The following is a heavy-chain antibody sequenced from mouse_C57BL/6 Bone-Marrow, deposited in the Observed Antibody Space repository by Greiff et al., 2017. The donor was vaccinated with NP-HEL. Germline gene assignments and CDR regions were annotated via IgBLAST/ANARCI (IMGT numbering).Heavy chain of an antibody. CDR2: IYPNNGGT. Sequence: VLLQQSEPALVKPVASVNMSCKSSGYTFPDFYMPWVKQSHGTSLAWIGYIYPNNGGTGYNQKLKGTATFTVDTSSSTAYMELRSLTSEDSAVYYCARGLYYCSSWFAYWGKGALVTVAA. D-gene: IGHD1-1*01. J-gene: IGHJ3*01. CDR3: ARGLYYCSSWFAY. V-gene: IGHV1-34*01. CDR1: GYTFPDFY.